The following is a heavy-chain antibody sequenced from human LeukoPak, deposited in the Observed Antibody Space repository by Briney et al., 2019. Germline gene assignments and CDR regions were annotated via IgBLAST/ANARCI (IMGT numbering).Heavy chain of an antibody. V-gene: IGHV3-74*01. CDR2: INTDGSST. Sequence: QSGGSLRLSCAASGFTFSSYWMHWVRQAPGKGLVWVSRINTDGSSTTYADSVKGRFTISRDNAKNTLYLQMNSLRAEDTSVYYCAREGADSSGYPSYFFDYWGQGALVTVSS. CDR1: GFTFSSYW. J-gene: IGHJ4*02. CDR3: AREGADSSGYPSYFFDY. D-gene: IGHD3-22*01.